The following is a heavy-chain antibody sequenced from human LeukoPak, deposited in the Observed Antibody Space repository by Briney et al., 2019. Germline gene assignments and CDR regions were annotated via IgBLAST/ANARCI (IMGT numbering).Heavy chain of an antibody. CDR3: AREVYAGNWFDP. V-gene: IGHV3-64*01. Sequence: GGSLRLSCAASGFTFSTCAMHWVRQAPGKGLEYVAAISGNGDSTYYAHSVKGRFTISRDNSKNTLYLQMDSLRPEDMAVYYCAREVYAGNWFDPWGQGTLVTGSS. D-gene: IGHD2-8*01. CDR2: ISGNGDST. J-gene: IGHJ5*02. CDR1: GFTFSTCA.